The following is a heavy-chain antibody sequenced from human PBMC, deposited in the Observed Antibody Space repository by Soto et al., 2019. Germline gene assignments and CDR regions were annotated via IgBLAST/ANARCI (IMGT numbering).Heavy chain of an antibody. CDR1: GFTFSSYA. D-gene: IGHD4-17*01. V-gene: IGHV3-23*01. CDR3: AKVGWDTMTTVTRGYFQH. CDR2: ISGRGGGT. J-gene: IGHJ1*01. Sequence: EVQLLESGGGLVQPGGSLRLSCVASGFTFSSYAMNWVRQAPGKGLEWVSTISGRGGGTYYADSVKGRFTISSDQSKNTLYLQMNSLRAEDTALYYCAKVGWDTMTTVTRGYFQHWGQGTLVTVSS.